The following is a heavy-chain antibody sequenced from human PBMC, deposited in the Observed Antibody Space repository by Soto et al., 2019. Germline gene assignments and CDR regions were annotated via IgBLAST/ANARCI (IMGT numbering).Heavy chain of an antibody. Sequence: PGGSLRLSCAASGFGFTFSTSAMSWVRQAPGKGLDWVSTISSNGGSTYYANSVKGRFTISRDNSKNTLYLQMGSLRAEDMAVYYCARVNPSSTDFWSGYWDYYYYMDVWGKGTTVTVSS. CDR2: ISSNGGST. V-gene: IGHV3-64*01. CDR1: GFGFTFSTSA. J-gene: IGHJ6*03. D-gene: IGHD3-3*01. CDR3: ARVNPSSTDFWSGYWDYYYYMDV.